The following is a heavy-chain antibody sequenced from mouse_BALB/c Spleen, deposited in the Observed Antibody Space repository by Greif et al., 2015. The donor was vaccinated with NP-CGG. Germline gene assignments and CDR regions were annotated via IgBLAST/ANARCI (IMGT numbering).Heavy chain of an antibody. CDR3: ARSDGSSLYYYAMDY. CDR1: GYAFTNYL. D-gene: IGHD1-1*01. V-gene: IGHV1-54*01. Sequence: VQLVESGAELVRPGTSVKVSCKASGYAFTNYLIEWVKQRPGQGLEWIGVINPGSGGTNYNEKFKGKATLTADKSSSTAYMQLSSLTSDDSAVYFCARSDGSSLYYYAMDYWGQGTSVTVSS. J-gene: IGHJ4*01. CDR2: INPGSGGT.